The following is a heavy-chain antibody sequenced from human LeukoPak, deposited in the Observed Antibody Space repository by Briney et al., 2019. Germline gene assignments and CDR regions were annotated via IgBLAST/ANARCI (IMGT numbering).Heavy chain of an antibody. V-gene: IGHV3-11*04. Sequence: GGSLRLSCEASGFTFSDPYMSWIRQAPGKGLECLSYISGSGTDINYADSVRGRFTISRDNAKNLLYLQMNDLRLEDTAVYYCARARGLRSGSSPLQHWGQGTLVTVSS. CDR2: ISGSGTDI. J-gene: IGHJ1*01. D-gene: IGHD3-10*01. CDR1: GFTFSDPY. CDR3: ARARGLRSGSSPLQH.